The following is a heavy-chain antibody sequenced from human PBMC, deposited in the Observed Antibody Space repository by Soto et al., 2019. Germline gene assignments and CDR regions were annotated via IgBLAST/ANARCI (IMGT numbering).Heavy chain of an antibody. CDR2: IYHSGST. D-gene: IGHD6-19*01. J-gene: IGHJ4*02. Sequence: PSETLSLTCAVSGGSISRSNWWSWVRQPPGKGLEWIGEIYHSGSTNYNPSLRSRVTMSIDTSQEQFSLKLTSVTATDTAVYYCARHVNLPLAGTGFESWGRGTLVTVSS. CDR3: ARHVNLPLAGTGFES. CDR1: GGSISRSNW. V-gene: IGHV4-4*02.